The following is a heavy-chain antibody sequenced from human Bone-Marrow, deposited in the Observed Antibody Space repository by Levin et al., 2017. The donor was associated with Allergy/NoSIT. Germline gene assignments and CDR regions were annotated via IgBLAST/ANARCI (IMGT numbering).Heavy chain of an antibody. J-gene: IGHJ4*02. CDR1: GFTFDGHG. D-gene: IGHD6-19*01. CDR3: ARSTWYNSGQSSRDY. Sequence: GESLKISCAASGFTFDGHGFYWVRQAPARGLEWVALIWHDGSNQDYADSVKGRFTVSRDNSKNTLYLHMNSLRVEDTAIYYCARSTWYNSGQSSRDYWGQGTLVTVSS. CDR2: IWHDGSNQ. V-gene: IGHV3-33*07.